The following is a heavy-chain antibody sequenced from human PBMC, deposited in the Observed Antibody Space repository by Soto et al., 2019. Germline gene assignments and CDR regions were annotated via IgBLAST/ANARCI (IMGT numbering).Heavy chain of an antibody. CDR1: GYTFTGYY. D-gene: IGHD1-26*01. CDR3: ARDRPGVGAIYFDY. Sequence: ASVKVSSKASGYTFTGYYIHWVRQAPGQGLEWMGWISANNGNTNYAQKLQGRVTMTTDTSTSTAYMELRSLRSADTAVYYCARDRPGVGAIYFDYWGQGTLVTVS. CDR2: ISANNGNT. V-gene: IGHV1-18*04. J-gene: IGHJ4*02.